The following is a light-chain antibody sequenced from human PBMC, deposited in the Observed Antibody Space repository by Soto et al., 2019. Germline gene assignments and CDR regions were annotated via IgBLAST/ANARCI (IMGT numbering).Light chain of an antibody. CDR2: DAS. Sequence: IRMTQSPAALSASVGDRVTIPCRASQSISSWLAWYQQKPGKAPKLLIYDASSLESGVPSRFSGSGSGTEFTLTISSLQPDDFATYYCQQYNSYSPTFGQGTKVDI. J-gene: IGKJ1*01. V-gene: IGKV1-5*01. CDR3: QQYNSYSPT. CDR1: QSISSW.